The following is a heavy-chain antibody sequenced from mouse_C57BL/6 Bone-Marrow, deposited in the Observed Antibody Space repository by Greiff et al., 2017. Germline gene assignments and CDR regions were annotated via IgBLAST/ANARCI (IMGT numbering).Heavy chain of an antibody. D-gene: IGHD1-1*01. CDR1: GYTFTSYG. CDR3: ARSSFDYYGSSFWFAY. J-gene: IGHJ3*01. V-gene: IGHV1-58*01. Sequence: VQLQQPGAELVRPGSSVKMSCKTSGYTFTSYGINWVKQRPGQGLEWIGYIYIGNGYTEYNEKFKGKATLTSDTSSSTAYMQLSSLTSEDSAIYFCARSSFDYYGSSFWFAYWGQGTLVTVSA. CDR2: IYIGNGYT.